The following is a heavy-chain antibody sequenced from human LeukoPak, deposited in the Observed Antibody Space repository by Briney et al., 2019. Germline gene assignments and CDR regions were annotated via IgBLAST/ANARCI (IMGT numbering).Heavy chain of an antibody. D-gene: IGHD3-3*01. CDR2: ISYDGSNK. V-gene: IGHV3-30*18. Sequence: PGRSLRLSCAASGFTFSSYGMHSVRQAPGKGLEWVAVISYDGSNKYYADCVKGRFTITRDNDKTTLYLQMHSLRAEDTAVYYCAKEGSTYFHFWSGYFDYWGQGTLVTVSS. J-gene: IGHJ4*02. CDR1: GFTFSSYG. CDR3: AKEGSTYFHFWSGYFDY.